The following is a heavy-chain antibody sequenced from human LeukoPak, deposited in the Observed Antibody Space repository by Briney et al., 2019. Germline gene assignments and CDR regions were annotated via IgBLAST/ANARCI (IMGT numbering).Heavy chain of an antibody. Sequence: ASVKVSCKASGYTFTGYYMHWVRQAPGQGLEWMGWINPNSGGTNHAQKFQGKVTMTRDTSISTAYMELSRLRSDDTAVYYCARDGKNVERKFDYWGQGTLVTVSS. V-gene: IGHV1-2*02. CDR3: ARDGKNVERKFDY. CDR2: INPNSGGT. CDR1: GYTFTGYY. D-gene: IGHD5-24*01. J-gene: IGHJ4*02.